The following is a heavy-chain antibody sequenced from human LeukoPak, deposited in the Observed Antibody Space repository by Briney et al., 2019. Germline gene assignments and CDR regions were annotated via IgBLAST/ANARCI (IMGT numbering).Heavy chain of an antibody. CDR2: ISNGGGTI. V-gene: IGHV3-48*03. D-gene: IGHD3-22*01. Sequence: GGSLRLSCAGSGFTFSSYEMNWVRQAPGKGLEWVSYISNGGGTIYYADSVKGRFTISRDNAKSSLYLQMNSLRAEDTAVYYCARERYYDTSGYDYWGQGTLVTVSS. CDR3: ARERYYDTSGYDY. J-gene: IGHJ4*02. CDR1: GFTFSSYE.